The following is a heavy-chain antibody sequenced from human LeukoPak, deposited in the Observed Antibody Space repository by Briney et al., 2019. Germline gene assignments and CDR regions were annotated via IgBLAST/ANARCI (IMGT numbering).Heavy chain of an antibody. CDR1: GYTFTRYY. Sequence: ASVKVSCKASGYTFTRYYMHWVRQAPGQGLEWMGWINPNSGGTNYAQKFQGRVTMTRDTSISTAYMELSRLRSDDTAVYYCARSPYYYYSSGNFYYWGQGTLVTVSS. CDR3: ARSPYYYYSSGNFYY. V-gene: IGHV1-2*02. CDR2: INPNSGGT. J-gene: IGHJ4*02. D-gene: IGHD3-22*01.